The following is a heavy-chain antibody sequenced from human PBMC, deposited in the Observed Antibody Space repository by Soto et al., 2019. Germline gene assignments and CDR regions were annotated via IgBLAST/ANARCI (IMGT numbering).Heavy chain of an antibody. CDR1: GFTFRNFG. V-gene: IGHV3-23*01. J-gene: IGHJ3*02. Sequence: LGGSLRLSCAASGFTFRNFGMQWVRQAPGKGLEWVSAISGSGGSTYYADSVKGRFTISRDNSKNTLYLQMNSLRAEDTFVYYCAKDGVILGSSSFDIWGQGTMATVSS. CDR2: ISGSGGST. CDR3: AKDGVILGSSSFDI. D-gene: IGHD6-13*01.